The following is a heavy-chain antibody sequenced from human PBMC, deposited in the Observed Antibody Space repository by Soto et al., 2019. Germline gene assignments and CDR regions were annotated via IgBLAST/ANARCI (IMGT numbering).Heavy chain of an antibody. CDR3: ARVRSCSGGSCYSGAFDI. Sequence: EVQLVESGGGLVKPGGSLRLSCAASGFTFSSYSMNWVRQAPGKGLEWVSSISSSSSYIYYADSVKRRFTISRDNAKNSLYLQMNILRAEDTAVYYCARVRSCSGGSCYSGAFDIWGQGTMVTVSS. CDR2: ISSSSSYI. CDR1: GFTFSSYS. J-gene: IGHJ3*02. V-gene: IGHV3-21*01. D-gene: IGHD2-15*01.